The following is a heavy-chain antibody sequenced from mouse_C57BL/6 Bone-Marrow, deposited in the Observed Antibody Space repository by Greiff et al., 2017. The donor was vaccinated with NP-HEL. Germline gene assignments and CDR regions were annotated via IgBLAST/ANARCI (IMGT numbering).Heavy chain of an antibody. CDR2: LYPSCGHP. V-gene: IGHV1-81*01. Sequence: VTLVESGAELARPGASVTLSCKASGYTFTRSGISWVKQSTGPGLEWIGELYPSCGHPHYNEKFKGTAPLTADKSSSTAYMELRSLTSEDSAVYFCARSSVYYDYDGGFAYWGQGTLVTVSA. J-gene: IGHJ3*01. D-gene: IGHD2-4*01. CDR3: ARSSVYYDYDGGFAY. CDR1: GYTFTRSG.